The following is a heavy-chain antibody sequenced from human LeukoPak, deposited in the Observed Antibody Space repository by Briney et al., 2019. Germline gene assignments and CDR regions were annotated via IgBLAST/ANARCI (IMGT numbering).Heavy chain of an antibody. CDR3: AKVRFGVTARYHFDF. CDR2: ISTSGGST. J-gene: IGHJ4*02. V-gene: IGHV3-23*01. CDR1: GFTSSSYA. D-gene: IGHD3-10*01. Sequence: GSLRLSCAASGFTSSSYAMSWVRQAPGKGLEWVSTISTSGGSTYYADSVKGRFTISRDNSKNTLYLQMNSLRAEDTAVYYCAKVRFGVTARYHFDFWGQGTLVTVSS.